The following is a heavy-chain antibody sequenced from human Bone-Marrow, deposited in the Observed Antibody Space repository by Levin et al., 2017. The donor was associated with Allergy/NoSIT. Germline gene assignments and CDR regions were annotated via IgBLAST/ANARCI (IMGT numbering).Heavy chain of an antibody. CDR3: ARDIAVNYDSSGSPNNWFDP. D-gene: IGHD3-22*01. CDR1: GGSISSYY. Sequence: SETLSLTCTVSGGSISSYYWSWIRQPPGKGLEWIGYIYYSGSTNYNPSLKSRVTISVDTSKNQFSLKLSSVTAADTAVYYCARDIAVNYDSSGSPNNWFDPWGQGTLVTVSS. J-gene: IGHJ5*02. V-gene: IGHV4-59*01. CDR2: IYYSGST.